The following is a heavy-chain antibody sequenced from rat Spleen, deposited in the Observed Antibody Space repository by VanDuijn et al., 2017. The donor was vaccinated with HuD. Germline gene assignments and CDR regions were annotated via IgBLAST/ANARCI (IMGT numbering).Heavy chain of an antibody. D-gene: IGHD1-12*02. CDR3: ATDTFYDGTYYPGGFDY. V-gene: IGHV5-7*01. Sequence: EVQLVESGGGLVQPGRSLKLSCAASGFTFSDYNMAWVRQAPKKGLEWVATISYDDSSTYYRDSVKGRFTISRDNAKSTLYLQLDSLRSEDTATYYCATDTFYDGTYYPGGFDYWGQGVMVTVSS. CDR1: GFTFSDYN. CDR2: ISYDDSST. J-gene: IGHJ2*01.